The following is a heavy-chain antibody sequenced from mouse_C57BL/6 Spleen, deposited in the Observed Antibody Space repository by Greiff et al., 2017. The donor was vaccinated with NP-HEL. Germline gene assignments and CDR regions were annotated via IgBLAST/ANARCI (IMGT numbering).Heavy chain of an antibody. Sequence: QVQLQQSGPELVKPGASVKISCKASGYAFSSSWMNWVKQRPGKGLEWIGRIYPGDGDTNYNGKFKGKATLTADKSSSTAYMQLSSLTSEDSAVYFCAREVGRRYFDVWGTGTTVTVSS. J-gene: IGHJ1*03. V-gene: IGHV1-82*01. D-gene: IGHD4-1*01. CDR2: IYPGDGDT. CDR3: AREVGRRYFDV. CDR1: GYAFSSSW.